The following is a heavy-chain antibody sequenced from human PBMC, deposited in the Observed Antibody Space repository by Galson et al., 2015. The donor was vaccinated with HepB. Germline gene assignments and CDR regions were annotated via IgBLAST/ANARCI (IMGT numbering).Heavy chain of an antibody. CDR1: GDTFSSYA. Sequence: SVKVSCKASGDTFSSYAISWVRQAPGQGLEWMGRIIPILNVANYAQKFQGRVTITADRSTSTAYMELRSLRSEDTAVYYCARDPSIGFDSSGYYHDSWGQGTLVTVSS. CDR2: IIPILNVA. D-gene: IGHD3-22*01. CDR3: ARDPSIGFDSSGYYHDS. J-gene: IGHJ5*01. V-gene: IGHV1-69*04.